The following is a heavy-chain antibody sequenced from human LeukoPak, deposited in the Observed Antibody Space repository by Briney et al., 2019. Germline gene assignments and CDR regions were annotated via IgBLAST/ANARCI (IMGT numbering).Heavy chain of an antibody. V-gene: IGHV1-46*03. CDR3: ARDRTGYYYDSSGYYFDAFDI. J-gene: IGHJ3*02. D-gene: IGHD3-22*01. Sequence: ASVKVSCKASRYTFTTYYMHWVRQAPGQGLEWMGIINPSGGSTSYAQKFQGRVTMTRDTSTSTVYMELSSLRSEDTAAYYCARDRTGYYYDSSGYYFDAFDIWGQGTMVTVSS. CDR2: INPSGGST. CDR1: RYTFTTYY.